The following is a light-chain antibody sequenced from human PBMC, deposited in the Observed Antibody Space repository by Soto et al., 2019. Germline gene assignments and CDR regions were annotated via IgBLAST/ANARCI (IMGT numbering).Light chain of an antibody. V-gene: IGKV1-5*01. CDR2: DAS. CDR3: QHYNSYPIT. CDR1: QSISGW. Sequence: DIQMTQSPSTLSASVGDRVTITCRASQSISGWLAWYQQKPGKAPNLLIYDASSLESGVPSRFSGSGSGTEFTLTISSPQPADFATYYCQHYNSYPITFGQGTRLEIK. J-gene: IGKJ5*01.